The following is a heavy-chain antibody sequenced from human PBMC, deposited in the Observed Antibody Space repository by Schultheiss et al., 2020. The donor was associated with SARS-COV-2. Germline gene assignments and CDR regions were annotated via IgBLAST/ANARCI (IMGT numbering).Heavy chain of an antibody. V-gene: IGHV1-2*02. J-gene: IGHJ2*01. CDR2: INPNSGGT. CDR3: ARDRYDFWSGYVSYWYFDL. CDR1: GYTFTGYY. Sequence: ASVKVSCKASGYTFTGYYIHWVRQAPGQGLEWMGWINPNSGGTNYAHKFQGRATMTRDMSISTAYMELSRLRSDDTAVYYCARDRYDFWSGYVSYWYFDLWGRGTLVTVSS. D-gene: IGHD3-3*01.